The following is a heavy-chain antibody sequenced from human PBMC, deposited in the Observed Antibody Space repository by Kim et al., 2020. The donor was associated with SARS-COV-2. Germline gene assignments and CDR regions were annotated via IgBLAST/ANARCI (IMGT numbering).Heavy chain of an antibody. J-gene: IGHJ6*02. Sequence: ASVKVSCKASGYTFTSYGISWVRQAPGQGLEWMGWISAYNGNTNYAQKLQGRVTMTTDTSTSTAYMELRSLRSDDTAVYYCARGPSYYYGSGSYTLRYYYYGMDVWGQGTTVTVSS. CDR3: ARGPSYYYGSGSYTLRYYYYGMDV. D-gene: IGHD3-10*01. CDR2: ISAYNGNT. CDR1: GYTFTSYG. V-gene: IGHV1-18*01.